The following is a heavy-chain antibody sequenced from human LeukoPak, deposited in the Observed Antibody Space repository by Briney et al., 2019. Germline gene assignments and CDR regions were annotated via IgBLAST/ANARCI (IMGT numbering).Heavy chain of an antibody. V-gene: IGHV3-7*01. Sequence: GGSLRLSCAASGFTFSSYAMSWVGQAPGKWLEGEANIKQDGREKYYVDSGKGRFTISRDNAKNSLYLQMNSLRAEDTAVYYCARWKNDIVVVPAAMKRSYYMDVWGKGTTVTISS. CDR2: IKQDGREK. J-gene: IGHJ6*03. D-gene: IGHD2-2*01. CDR3: ARWKNDIVVVPAAMKRSYYMDV. CDR1: GFTFSSYA.